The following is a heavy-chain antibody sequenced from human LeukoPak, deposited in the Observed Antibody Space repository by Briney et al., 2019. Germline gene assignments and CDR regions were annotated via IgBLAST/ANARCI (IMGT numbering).Heavy chain of an antibody. CDR3: ARGSSTWYYYFDY. CDR2: ISGSGGST. V-gene: IGHV3-23*01. D-gene: IGHD6-13*01. J-gene: IGHJ4*02. CDR1: GFTFSSYA. Sequence: PGGSLRLSCAASGFTFSSYAMSWVRQAPGKGLEWVSAISGSGGSTYYADSVKGRFTISRDSSKNTLFLQMNSLRAEDTAVYYCARGSSTWYYYFDYWGQGTLVTVSS.